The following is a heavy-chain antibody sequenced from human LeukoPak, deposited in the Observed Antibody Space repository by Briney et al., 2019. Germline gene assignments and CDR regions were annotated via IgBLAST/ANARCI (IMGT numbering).Heavy chain of an antibody. J-gene: IGHJ4*02. V-gene: IGHV3-33*01. CDR1: GFTFSSYG. CDR2: IWYDGSKK. CDR3: ARLRAIGYFDY. Sequence: GGSLRLSCAASGFTFSSYGMHWVRQAPGKGLEWVAVIWYDGSKKYYADSVKGRFTISRDNSKNTLYLQMNSLRAEDTAVHYCARLRAIGYFDYWGQGTLVTVSS.